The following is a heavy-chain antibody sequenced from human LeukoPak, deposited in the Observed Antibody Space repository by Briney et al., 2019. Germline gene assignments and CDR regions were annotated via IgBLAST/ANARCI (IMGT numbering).Heavy chain of an antibody. CDR1: GGSISSGGYY. J-gene: IGHJ5*02. CDR2: IYYSGST. D-gene: IGHD3-10*01. V-gene: IGHV4-31*03. Sequence: SETLSLTCTVSGGSISSGGYYWSWIRQHPGKGLEWIGYIYYSGSTYYNPSLKSRVTISVDTSKNQFSLKLSSVTAADTAVYYCASSSSSGTMVGHHWGQGTLVTVPS. CDR3: ASSSSSGTMVGHH.